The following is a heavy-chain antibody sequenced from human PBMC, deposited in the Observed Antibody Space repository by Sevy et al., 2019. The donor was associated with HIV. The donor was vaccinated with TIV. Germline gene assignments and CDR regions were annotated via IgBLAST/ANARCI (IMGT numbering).Heavy chain of an antibody. Sequence: SETLSLNCTVSGDSISSYYWSWIRQPPGKGLECIGYIYYSGTTKYNPSLKSRVTISVDTSKNQFSLKLKSVIAADTAVYYCARDRVGATTDWFDPWGQGILVTVSS. CDR2: IYYSGTT. CDR3: ARDRVGATTDWFDP. V-gene: IGHV4-59*01. CDR1: GDSISSYY. J-gene: IGHJ5*02. D-gene: IGHD1-26*01.